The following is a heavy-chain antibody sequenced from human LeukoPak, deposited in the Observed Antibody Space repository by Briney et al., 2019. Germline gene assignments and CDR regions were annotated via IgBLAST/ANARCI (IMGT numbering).Heavy chain of an antibody. CDR1: GFTFSSYS. J-gene: IGHJ3*02. D-gene: IGHD5-12*01. V-gene: IGHV3-48*01. CDR2: ISSSSGNI. CDR3: AKDLNSGYDDDAFDI. Sequence: GGSLRLSCAASGFTFSSYSMNWVRQAPGKGLEWVSYISSSSGNIYYADSVKGRFTISRDNAKTSLCLQMNSLRAEDTALYYCAKDLNSGYDDDAFDIWGQGTMVTVSS.